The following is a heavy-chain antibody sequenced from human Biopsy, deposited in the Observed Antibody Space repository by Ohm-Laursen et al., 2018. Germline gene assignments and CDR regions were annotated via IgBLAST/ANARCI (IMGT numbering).Heavy chain of an antibody. CDR2: IYYSVMT. D-gene: IGHD4-11*01. J-gene: IGHJ6*02. CDR3: ARDSGILNYGNFKYYHYYGMDV. Sequence: TLSLTWTVSGDSVTKYYWSWIRQPPGKGLEWIGHIYYSVMTNHNPSLQSRVSISVDTSRNQVSLTLSSVTAADTAVYYCARDSGILNYGNFKYYHYYGMDVWGQGTRVTVSS. V-gene: IGHV4-59*02. CDR1: GDSVTKYY.